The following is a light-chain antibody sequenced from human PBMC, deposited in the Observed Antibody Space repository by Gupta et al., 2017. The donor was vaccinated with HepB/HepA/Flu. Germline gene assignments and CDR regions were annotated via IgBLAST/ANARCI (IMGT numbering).Light chain of an antibody. J-gene: IGKJ1*01. CDR1: QSLSSN. Sequence: EIVMTQSPDTLSVSPGDRVTLSCRASQSLSSNLAWYQQKPGQAPRLLISGASTRATGIPDRFSGSGSGKEFTSTLSRLQSEDFGIYFRLQDNCWPFPFGRGTKVEIK. CDR2: GAS. CDR3: LQDNCWPFP. V-gene: IGKV3-15*01.